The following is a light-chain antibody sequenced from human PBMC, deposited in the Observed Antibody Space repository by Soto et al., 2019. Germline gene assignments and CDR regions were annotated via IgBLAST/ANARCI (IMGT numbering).Light chain of an antibody. CDR2: AAS. CDR1: QSVSGK. V-gene: IGKV3-15*01. CDR3: QQYNNWPPWT. Sequence: EIVMTQSPATLSVSPGERLTLSCRASQSVSGKLAWYQYIPGRAPRLLIHAASTRATDIPARFSGSGSGTEFTLTISRLQSADFAVYCCQQYNNWPPWTFGQGTKVDIK. J-gene: IGKJ1*01.